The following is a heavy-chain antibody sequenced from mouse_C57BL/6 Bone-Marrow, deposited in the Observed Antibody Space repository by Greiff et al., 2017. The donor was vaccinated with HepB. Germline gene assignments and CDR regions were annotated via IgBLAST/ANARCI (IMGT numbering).Heavy chain of an antibody. J-gene: IGHJ1*03. CDR3: ARDYYGSRNWYFDV. D-gene: IGHD1-1*01. CDR1: GFTFSDYY. CDR2: INYDGSST. V-gene: IGHV5-16*01. Sequence: EVKLMESEGGLVQPGSSMKLSCTASGFTFSDYYMAWVRQVPEKGLEWVANINYDGSSTYYLDSLKSRFIISRDNAKNILYLQMSSLKSEDTATYYCARDYYGSRNWYFDVWGTGTTVTVSS.